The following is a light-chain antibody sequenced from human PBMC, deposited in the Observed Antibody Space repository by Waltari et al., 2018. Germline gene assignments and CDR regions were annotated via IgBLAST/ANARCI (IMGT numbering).Light chain of an antibody. V-gene: IGLV4-69*01. Sequence: QLVLTQSPSASASLGASVKLTCTPSSGHNSYAIAWHQQQPEKGPRYLMKLNSDGSHNKGDGIPDRFSGSSSGAERYLTISSLQSEGEADYYCQTWDAGIVLFGGGTKLTVL. CDR1: SGHNSYA. J-gene: IGLJ2*01. CDR3: QTWDAGIVL. CDR2: LNSDGSH.